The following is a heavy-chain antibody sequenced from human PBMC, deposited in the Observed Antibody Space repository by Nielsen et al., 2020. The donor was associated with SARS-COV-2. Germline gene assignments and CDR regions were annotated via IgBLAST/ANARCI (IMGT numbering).Heavy chain of an antibody. Sequence: GESLKISCAASGLTFSTYALSWVRQAPGKGLEWVSVISGSGESTHYADSVKGRFTVSRDNSRNTLYLQMNSLRVDDTAVYYCAKSFDSRAWYYYYYGMDVWGQGTAVTVSS. D-gene: IGHD6-19*01. V-gene: IGHV3-23*01. CDR3: AKSFDSRAWYYYYYGMDV. CDR2: ISGSGEST. CDR1: GLTFSTYA. J-gene: IGHJ6*02.